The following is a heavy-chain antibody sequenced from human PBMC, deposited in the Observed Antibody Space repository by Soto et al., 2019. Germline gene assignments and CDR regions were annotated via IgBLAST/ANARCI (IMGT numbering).Heavy chain of an antibody. Sequence: QVQLVQSGDEVKKPGASVKVSCKASGYIFVNYGIAWVRQAAGQGLEWMGWISPYTGNTHSASKVQGRLTMTTDTSTSTAEMDLGSLTSDDTAVYYCVMVDNYVTPTPQDVWGQGTTVTVSS. CDR3: VMVDNYVTPTPQDV. CDR2: ISPYTGNT. CDR1: GYIFVNYG. D-gene: IGHD3-16*01. J-gene: IGHJ6*02. V-gene: IGHV1-18*01.